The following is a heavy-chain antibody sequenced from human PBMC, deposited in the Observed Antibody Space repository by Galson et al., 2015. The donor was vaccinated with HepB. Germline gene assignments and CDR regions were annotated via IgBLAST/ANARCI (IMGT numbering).Heavy chain of an antibody. Sequence: QSGAEVKKPGESLKISCKGSGYSFTNYWIGWVRQMPGKGLEWMGIIYPGDFDTRYSPSFQGQVTISADKSISTAYLRWSSLKASDTAMYYCARVLFRSDYYSEYFDFWGQGTLVTVSS. J-gene: IGHJ4*02. CDR3: ARVLFRSDYYSEYFDF. CDR1: GYSFTNYW. D-gene: IGHD3-22*01. V-gene: IGHV5-51*01. CDR2: IYPGDFDT.